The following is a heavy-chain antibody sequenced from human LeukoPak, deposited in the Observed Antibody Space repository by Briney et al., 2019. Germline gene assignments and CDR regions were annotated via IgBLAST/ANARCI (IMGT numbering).Heavy chain of an antibody. CDR2: IKQDGSGK. V-gene: IGHV3-7*01. Sequence: GGSLRLSCVASGFTFSTFGMHWVRQAPGKGLEWVANIKQDGSGKYYVDSVKGRFTISRDNAKNSLYLQMNSLRAEDTAVYYCAREGYGDYHDYGMDVWGQGTTVTVSS. CDR1: GFTFSTFG. J-gene: IGHJ6*02. D-gene: IGHD4-17*01. CDR3: AREGYGDYHDYGMDV.